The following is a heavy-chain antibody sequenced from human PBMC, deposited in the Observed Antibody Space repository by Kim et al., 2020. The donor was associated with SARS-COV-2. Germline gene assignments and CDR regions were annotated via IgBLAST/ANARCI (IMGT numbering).Heavy chain of an antibody. CDR2: IYNSVST. Sequence: SETLSLTCTVSGGSISSYYWSWIRQPPGKGLEWIGSIYNSVSTNYNPSLKSRVTISVDTSKNQFSLKLSSVTAADTAVYYCARAQEGYSSGWYIDYWGQGTLVTVSS. CDR3: ARAQEGYSSGWYIDY. CDR1: GGSISSYY. D-gene: IGHD6-25*01. V-gene: IGHV4-59*01. J-gene: IGHJ4*02.